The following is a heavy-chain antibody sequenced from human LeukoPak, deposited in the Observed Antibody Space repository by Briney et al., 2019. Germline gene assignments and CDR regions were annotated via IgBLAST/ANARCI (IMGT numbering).Heavy chain of an antibody. D-gene: IGHD5-18*01. CDR3: VKEPRGYSFSFDI. Sequence: GGSLRLSCAASGFTFSGYSMHWVRQAPGKGLEWVSAISGSGSKTFYADSVKGRFTISRDNPKNTLYLQMNSLRPEDTAVYYCVKEPRGYSFSFDIWGQGTMVTVSS. CDR1: GFTFSGYS. V-gene: IGHV3-23*01. J-gene: IGHJ3*02. CDR2: ISGSGSKT.